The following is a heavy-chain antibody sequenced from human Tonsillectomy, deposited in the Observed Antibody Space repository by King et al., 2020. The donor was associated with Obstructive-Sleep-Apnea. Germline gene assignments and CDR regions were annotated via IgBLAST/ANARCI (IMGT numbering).Heavy chain of an antibody. Sequence: VQLVESGGGLVEPGGSLRLSCAASGVTFNKAWMSWVRQAPGKGLEWVGRIKTKTNAGPTDYAAPVKGRFTTSRDDSKNILYLQMSSLKTEDTAVYYCTTERSGGSCYFQNWGQGTLVTVPS. CDR1: GVTFNKAW. CDR2: IKTKTNAGPT. D-gene: IGHD2-15*01. J-gene: IGHJ4*02. CDR3: TTERSGGSCYFQN. V-gene: IGHV3-15*01.